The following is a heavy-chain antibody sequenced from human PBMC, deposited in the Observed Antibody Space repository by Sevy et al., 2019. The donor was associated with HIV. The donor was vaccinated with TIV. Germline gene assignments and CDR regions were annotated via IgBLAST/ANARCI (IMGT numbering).Heavy chain of an antibody. J-gene: IGHJ6*02. Sequence: GGSLRLSCAAFGFTFSGFGMHWVRQAPGKGLEWVALISYDGSNKYYADSVKDRFTISRDKSKNTLYLQMNSLRGEDTAVYYCAKDQGAHYYYGMDVWGQGTTVTVSS. CDR2: ISYDGSNK. V-gene: IGHV3-30*18. CDR1: GFTFSGFG. CDR3: AKDQGAHYYYGMDV.